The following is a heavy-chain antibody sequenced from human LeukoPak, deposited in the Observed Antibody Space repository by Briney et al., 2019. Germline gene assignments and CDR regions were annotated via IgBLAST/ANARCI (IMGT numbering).Heavy chain of an antibody. Sequence: SETLSLTCTVSGGSITNYYWSWIRQPPGKGLEWIGYIYYSGSTDYHPSLKSRVTISVDTSRNQFSLKLSSVTAADTAVYYCARANSGHDYWGQGAQVTVSS. J-gene: IGHJ4*02. V-gene: IGHV4-59*01. CDR2: IYYSGST. D-gene: IGHD2-21*01. CDR3: ARANSGHDY. CDR1: GGSITNYY.